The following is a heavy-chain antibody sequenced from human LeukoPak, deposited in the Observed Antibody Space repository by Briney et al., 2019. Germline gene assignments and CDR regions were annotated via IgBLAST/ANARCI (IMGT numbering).Heavy chain of an antibody. V-gene: IGHV4-59*12. CDR2: IYNSGST. J-gene: IGHJ4*02. Sequence: SETLSLTCTVSGGSISIYYWSWIRQPPGKGLEWIGYIYNSGSTNYNPSLKSRVTISVDKSKNQFSLKLSSVTAADTAVYYCARVGRYNWNDDGYWGQGTLVTVSS. CDR3: ARVGRYNWNDDGY. CDR1: GGSISIYY. D-gene: IGHD1-1*01.